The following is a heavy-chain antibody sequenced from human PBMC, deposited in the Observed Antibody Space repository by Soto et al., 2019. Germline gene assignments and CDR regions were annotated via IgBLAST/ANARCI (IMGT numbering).Heavy chain of an antibody. D-gene: IGHD4-17*01. CDR1: GGTFSSYA. V-gene: IGHV1-69*06. Sequence: SVKVSCKASGGTFSSYAVSWVRQAPGHGLEWIGGIIPIFGTANCAQKFQGRVTINAAKSTSTSYMELSXVICNDTAVYYCGRAYGEHDYGRQRTLVPVSS. CDR3: GRAYGEHDY. J-gene: IGHJ4*02. CDR2: IIPIFGTA.